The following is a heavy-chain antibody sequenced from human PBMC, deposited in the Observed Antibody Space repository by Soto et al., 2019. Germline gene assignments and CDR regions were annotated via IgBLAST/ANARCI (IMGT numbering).Heavy chain of an antibody. D-gene: IGHD5-18*01. CDR2: IYYSGST. CDR3: ARSLSSVQLWTPAKLPDY. V-gene: IGHV4-61*01. Sequence: QVQLQESGPGLVKPSETLSLTCTVSGGSVSSGSYYWSWIRQPPGKGLEWIGYIYYSGSTNYNPSLKSRVTISVDTSKNQSSLKLSSVTAADTAVYYCARSLSSVQLWTPAKLPDYWGQGTLVTVSS. CDR1: GGSVSSGSYY. J-gene: IGHJ4*02.